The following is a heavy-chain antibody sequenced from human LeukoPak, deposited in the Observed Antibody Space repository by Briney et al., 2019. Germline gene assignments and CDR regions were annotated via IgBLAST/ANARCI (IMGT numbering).Heavy chain of an antibody. V-gene: IGHV1-18*01. Sequence: ASVKVSCKASGYTFTSYGISWVRQAPGQGLEWMGWISAYNGNTNYAQKLQGRVTMTTDTSTSTAYMELRSLRSDDTAVYYCTREVAGPYRFDDWGPGTLVTVSS. CDR1: GYTFTSYG. D-gene: IGHD6-13*01. J-gene: IGHJ4*02. CDR3: TREVAGPYRFDD. CDR2: ISAYNGNT.